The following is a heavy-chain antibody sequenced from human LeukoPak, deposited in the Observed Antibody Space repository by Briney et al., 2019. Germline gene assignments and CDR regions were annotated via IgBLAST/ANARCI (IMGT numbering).Heavy chain of an antibody. CDR3: ARDLVARPYGMDV. CDR2: IWYDGSNK. D-gene: IGHD2-8*02. J-gene: IGHJ6*02. V-gene: IGHV3-33*01. CDR1: GFTFSSYG. Sequence: GRSLRLSCAASGFTFSSYGMHWVRQAPGKGLEWVAVIWYDGSNKYYADSVKGRFTISRDNSKNTLYLQMNSLRAEDTAVYYCARDLVARPYGMDVWGQGTTVTVSS.